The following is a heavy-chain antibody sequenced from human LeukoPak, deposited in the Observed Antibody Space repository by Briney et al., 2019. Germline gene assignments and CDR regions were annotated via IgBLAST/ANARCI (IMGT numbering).Heavy chain of an antibody. CDR2: ISSSGSTI. J-gene: IGHJ4*02. Sequence: SGGSLRLSCAASGFTLSDYYMSWIRQAPGKGLEWVSYISSSGSTIYYADSVKGRFTISRDNAKNSLYLQMNSLRAEDTAVYYCASKFWAAGRDYWGQGTLVTVSS. CDR1: GFTLSDYY. V-gene: IGHV3-11*04. D-gene: IGHD6-13*01. CDR3: ASKFWAAGRDY.